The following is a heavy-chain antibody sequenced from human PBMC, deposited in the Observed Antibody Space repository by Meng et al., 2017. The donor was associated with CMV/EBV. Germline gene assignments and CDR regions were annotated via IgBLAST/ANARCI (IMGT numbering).Heavy chain of an antibody. CDR3: ARGPLIAAAGTGWYFDL. D-gene: IGHD6-13*01. CDR1: GFTFSSYA. Sequence: GESLKISCAASGFTFSSYAMHWVRQAPGKGLEWVAVISYDGSNKYYADSVKGRFTISRDNSKNTLYLQMNSLRAEDTAVYYCARGPLIAAAGTGWYFDLWGRGTLVTVFS. V-gene: IGHV3-30-3*01. CDR2: ISYDGSNK. J-gene: IGHJ2*01.